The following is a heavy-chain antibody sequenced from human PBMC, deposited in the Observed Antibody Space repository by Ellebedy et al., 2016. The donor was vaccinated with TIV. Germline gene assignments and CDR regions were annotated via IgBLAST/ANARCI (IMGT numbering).Heavy chain of an antibody. CDR3: ARAGGYAKLGTMGY. D-gene: IGHD5-12*01. CDR2: IIPIFGTA. J-gene: IGHJ4*02. Sequence: SVKVSXXASGGTFSSYAISWVRQAPGQGLEWMGGIIPIFGTANYAQKFQGRVTITADKSTSTAYMELSSLRSEDTAVYYCARAGGYAKLGTMGYWGQGTLVTVSS. V-gene: IGHV1-69*06. CDR1: GGTFSSYA.